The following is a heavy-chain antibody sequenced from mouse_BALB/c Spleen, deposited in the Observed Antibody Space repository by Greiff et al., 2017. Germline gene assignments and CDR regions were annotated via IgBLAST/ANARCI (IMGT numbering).Heavy chain of an antibody. D-gene: IGHD1-1*01. CDR3: ARRYDYYAMDY. V-gene: IGHV1-87*01. Sequence: VKLVESGAELARPGASVKLSCKASGYTFTSYWMQWVKQRPGQGLEWIGAIYPGDGDTRYTQKFKGKATLTADKSSSTAYMQLSSLASEDSAVYYCARRYDYYAMDYWGQGTSVTVSS. CDR1: GYTFTSYW. CDR2: IYPGDGDT. J-gene: IGHJ4*01.